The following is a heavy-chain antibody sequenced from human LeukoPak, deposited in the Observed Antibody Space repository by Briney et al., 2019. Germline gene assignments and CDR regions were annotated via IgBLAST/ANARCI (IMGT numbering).Heavy chain of an antibody. Sequence: SSETLSLTCAVYGGSFSGYYWSWIRQPPGKGLEWIGEINHSGSTNYNPSLKSRVTISVDTSKNQFSLKLSSVTAADTAVYYCARSDIVVEEFDSWGQGTLVTVSS. CDR1: GGSFSGYY. D-gene: IGHD2-15*01. V-gene: IGHV4-34*01. CDR2: INHSGST. CDR3: ARSDIVVEEFDS. J-gene: IGHJ4*02.